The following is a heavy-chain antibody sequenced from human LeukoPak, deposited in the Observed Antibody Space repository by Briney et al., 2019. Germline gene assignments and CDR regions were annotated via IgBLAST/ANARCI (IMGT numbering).Heavy chain of an antibody. CDR3: ARYSPVVADTYWYFDL. V-gene: IGHV4-61*01. CDR2: IYYSGST. Sequence: SETLSLTCTVSGGSVSSGSYYWSWIRQPPGKGLEWIGYIYYSGSTNYNPSLKSRVTISVDTSKNQFSLKLSSVTAADTAVYYCARYSPVVADTYWYFDLWGRGTLVTVSS. D-gene: IGHD2-15*01. J-gene: IGHJ2*01. CDR1: GGSVSSGSYY.